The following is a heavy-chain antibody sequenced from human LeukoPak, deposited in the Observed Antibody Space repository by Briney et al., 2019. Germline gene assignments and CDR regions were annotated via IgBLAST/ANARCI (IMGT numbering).Heavy chain of an antibody. CDR2: ISYHGSNK. J-gene: IGHJ3*02. V-gene: IGHV3-30*19. Sequence: PGGSLRLSCAASGFTFRNYGMHWVRQAPGKGLEWVALISYHGSNKYYADSVKGRFTISRDNSKNTLYLQMNSLRAEDTAVYYCAREYGDDAFDIWGQGTMVTVSS. CDR1: GFTFRNYG. D-gene: IGHD3-10*01. CDR3: AREYGDDAFDI.